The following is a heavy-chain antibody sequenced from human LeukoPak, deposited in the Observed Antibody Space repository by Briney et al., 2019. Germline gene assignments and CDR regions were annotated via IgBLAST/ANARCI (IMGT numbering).Heavy chain of an antibody. V-gene: IGHV3-7*01. Sequence: GGSLRLSCAASGFTFSSYWMSWVRQAPGKGLEWVANIKQDGSEKYYVDSVKGRFTISRDNSKNTLYLQMNSLRAEDTALYYCAKDLGGSWSTFDYWGQGTLVTVSS. CDR1: GFTFSSYW. CDR2: IKQDGSEK. CDR3: AKDLGGSWSTFDY. D-gene: IGHD3-16*01. J-gene: IGHJ4*02.